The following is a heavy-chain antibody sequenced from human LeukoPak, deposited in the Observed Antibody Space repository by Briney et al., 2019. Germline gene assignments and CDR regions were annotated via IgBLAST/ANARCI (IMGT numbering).Heavy chain of an antibody. CDR3: ARDNDFWSGYTGPDY. Sequence: SETLSLTCKVSGGSLSHHYWSWIRQPAGKGLAWIGRFYTRGATDYNPSLQGRVTMSMDTSKNQFSLNVSSVTAADTAVYYCARDNDFWSGYTGPDYWGPGTLVTVSS. CDR2: FYTRGAT. J-gene: IGHJ4*02. CDR1: GGSLSHHY. V-gene: IGHV4-4*07. D-gene: IGHD3-3*01.